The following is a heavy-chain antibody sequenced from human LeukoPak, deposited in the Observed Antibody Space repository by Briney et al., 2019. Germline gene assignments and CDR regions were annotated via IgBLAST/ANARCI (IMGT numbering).Heavy chain of an antibody. CDR2: ISSSGSTI. J-gene: IGHJ5*02. V-gene: IGHV3-48*03. CDR3: ARDNPTKVVVITESSGWFDP. Sequence: PGGSLRLSCAASGFSFSSYAMSWVRQAPGKGLEWVSYISSSGSTIYYADSVKGRFTISRDNAKNSLYLQMNSLRAEDTAVYYCARDNPTKVVVITESSGWFDPWGQGTLVTVSS. D-gene: IGHD3-22*01. CDR1: GFSFSSYA.